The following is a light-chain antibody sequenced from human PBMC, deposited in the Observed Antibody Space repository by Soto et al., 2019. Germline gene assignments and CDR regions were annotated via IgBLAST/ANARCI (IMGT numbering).Light chain of an antibody. CDR2: EVT. CDR3: SSFAGGGNPVL. V-gene: IGLV2-8*01. Sequence: QSALTQPPSASGSLGQSVTISCTGTSIDVGGYNYVSWHQQHPGKAPKVMIYEVTKRPPGVPDRFSGSKSGNTASLTVSGLQDEDEADYYCSSFAGGGNPVLLGGGTKLTVL. CDR1: SIDVGGYNY. J-gene: IGLJ2*01.